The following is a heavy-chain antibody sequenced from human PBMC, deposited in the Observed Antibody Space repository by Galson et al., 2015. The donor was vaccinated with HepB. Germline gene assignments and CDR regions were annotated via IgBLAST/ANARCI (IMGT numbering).Heavy chain of an antibody. D-gene: IGHD6-6*01. V-gene: IGHV3-21*01. CDR2: ISSSSSYI. J-gene: IGHJ6*02. CDR1: GFTFSSYS. Sequence: SLRLSCAASGFTFSSYSMNWVRQAPGKGLEWVSSISSSSSYIYYADSVKGRFTISRDNAKNSLYLQMNSLRAEDTAVYYCARVNSSSSSRVPNDYYYYGMDVWGQGTTVTVSS. CDR3: ARVNSSSSSRVPNDYYYYGMDV.